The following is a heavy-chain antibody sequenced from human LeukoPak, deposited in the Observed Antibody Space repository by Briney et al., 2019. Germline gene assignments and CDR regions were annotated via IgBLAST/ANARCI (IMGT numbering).Heavy chain of an antibody. J-gene: IGHJ6*03. Sequence: GGSLRLSCAASGFTFSDYYMSWVRQAPGKGLEWISYSSSSGSSIYFAESVKGRFTISRDDAKNSLYLQMNSLRAEDTAVYYCARGGGISHYYYYMDVWGKGTTVTISS. D-gene: IGHD6-13*01. CDR1: GFTFSDYY. CDR3: ARGGGISHYYYYMDV. V-gene: IGHV3-11*04. CDR2: SSSSGSSI.